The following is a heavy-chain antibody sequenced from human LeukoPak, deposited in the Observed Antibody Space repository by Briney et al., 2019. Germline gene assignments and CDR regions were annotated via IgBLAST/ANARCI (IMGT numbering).Heavy chain of an antibody. CDR1: GLAVSTSV. Sequence: GGSLRLSCATSGLAVSTSVIYWFRQPPAKGLELVSDRNDSDAKPPYPDPVNGRFTISRDNSKKTVYLEMNTLRAEHTALYYCAKVGVRINSGDYWGQGTLVTVSS. V-gene: IGHV3-23*01. CDR2: RNDSDAKP. J-gene: IGHJ1*01. CDR3: AKVGVRINSGDY. D-gene: IGHD3-10*01.